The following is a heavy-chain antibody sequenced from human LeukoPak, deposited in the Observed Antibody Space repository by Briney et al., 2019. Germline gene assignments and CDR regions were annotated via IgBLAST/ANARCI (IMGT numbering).Heavy chain of an antibody. Sequence: SETLSLTCTVSGGPIDSNSWTWIRQPPGKGLEWIGYIYYSGTTNYNPSLKSRVTMSVDMSKNQFSLKLSSVTAADTAVYYCARHRHLDFWSGYYTGTYYYYGMDVWGQGTTVTVSS. D-gene: IGHD3-3*01. CDR3: ARHRHLDFWSGYYTGTYYYYGMDV. V-gene: IGHV4-59*08. CDR2: IYYSGTT. CDR1: GGPIDSNS. J-gene: IGHJ6*02.